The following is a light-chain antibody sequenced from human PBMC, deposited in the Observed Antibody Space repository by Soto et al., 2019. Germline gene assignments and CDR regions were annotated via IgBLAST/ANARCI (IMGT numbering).Light chain of an antibody. Sequence: ETVMTQSPVTLSVSPGDTATLSCRASQRVSSHLAWYQQKPGQAPRLLIYAASTRATGIPVRFSGSGSETEFTLTIRSLQSEDFALYYRHQYNNWPWTFGQGTKV. V-gene: IGKV3-15*01. J-gene: IGKJ1*01. CDR1: QRVSSH. CDR2: AAS. CDR3: HQYNNWPWT.